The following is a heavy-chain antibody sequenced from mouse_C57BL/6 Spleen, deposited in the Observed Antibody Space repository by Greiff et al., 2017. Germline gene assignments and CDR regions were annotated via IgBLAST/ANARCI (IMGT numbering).Heavy chain of an antibody. Sequence: QVQLQQSGPELVKPGASVKISCKASGYAFSSSWMNWVKQRPGKGLEWIGRIYPGDGDTNYNGKFKGKATLTADKSSSTAYMQLSSLTSEDSAVYFCARRGYYGSSWAMDYWGQGTSVTVSS. CDR3: ARRGYYGSSWAMDY. CDR1: GYAFSSSW. CDR2: IYPGDGDT. D-gene: IGHD1-1*01. V-gene: IGHV1-82*01. J-gene: IGHJ4*01.